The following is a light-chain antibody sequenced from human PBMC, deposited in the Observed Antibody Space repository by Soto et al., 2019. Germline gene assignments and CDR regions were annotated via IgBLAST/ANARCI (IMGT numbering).Light chain of an antibody. CDR2: AAS. J-gene: IGKJ1*01. V-gene: IGKV3-20*01. CDR3: QQSGSSSTLT. CDR1: QSVSSAY. Sequence: EIVLTQSPGTLSLSPGERATLSCRASQSVSSAYLAWYQHKPGQPPTLLIYAASSRVTGIPDRFSGSGSGTDFTLTISKLEPEDFAGYSCQQSGSSSTLTFVRGTKVEIK.